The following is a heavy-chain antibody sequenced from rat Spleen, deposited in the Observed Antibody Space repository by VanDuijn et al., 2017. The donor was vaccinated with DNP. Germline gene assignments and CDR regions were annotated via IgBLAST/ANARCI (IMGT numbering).Heavy chain of an antibody. CDR1: GYSITSNY. CDR3: ARAYYDGTYYPNWYFDF. J-gene: IGHJ1*01. V-gene: IGHV3-1*01. CDR2: INYSGST. Sequence: EVQLQDSGPGLVKPSQSLSLTCSVTGYSITSNYWAWIRKFPGNKMEWMGYINYSGSTGYNPSLRSRISITRDTSKRQFFLQLNSVTTEDTATYYCARAYYDGTYYPNWYFDFWGPGTTVTVSS. D-gene: IGHD1-12*02.